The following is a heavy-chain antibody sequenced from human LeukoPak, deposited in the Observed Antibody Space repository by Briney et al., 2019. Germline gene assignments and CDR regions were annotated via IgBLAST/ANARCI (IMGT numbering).Heavy chain of an antibody. CDR1: GYSFINYW. CDR2: IYPGNSDI. Sequence: HGESLKISCKGSGYSFINYWIGWVRQMPDKGLEWMGIIYPGNSDIRYSPSFQGRVTISVDKSINTAYLQWTSPKASDTAIYYCTTGRFCSGGSCSSSFDFWGQGTLLTVPS. CDR3: TTGRFCSGGSCSSSFDF. J-gene: IGHJ4*02. D-gene: IGHD2-15*01. V-gene: IGHV5-51*01.